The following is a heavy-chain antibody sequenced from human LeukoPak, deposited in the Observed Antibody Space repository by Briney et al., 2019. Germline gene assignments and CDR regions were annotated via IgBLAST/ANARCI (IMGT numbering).Heavy chain of an antibody. V-gene: IGHV3-23*01. CDR2: IADAGT. Sequence: PGGSLRLSCAASGSTFNDFAMTWVRQAPGKGLEWVSTIADAGTYYADSVKGRFIISRDNSKNMLYLQLNSLRADDTAMYYCARNLGPFDVRGHGTMVTVSS. D-gene: IGHD3-16*01. J-gene: IGHJ3*01. CDR3: ARNLGPFDV. CDR1: GSTFNDFA.